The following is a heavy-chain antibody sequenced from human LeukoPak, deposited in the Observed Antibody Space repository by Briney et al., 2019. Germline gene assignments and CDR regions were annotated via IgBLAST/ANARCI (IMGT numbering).Heavy chain of an antibody. CDR1: GYTFTSYG. D-gene: IGHD3-10*01. V-gene: IGHV1-18*01. CDR2: ISAYNGNT. Sequence: ASVKVSCKASGYTFTSYGISWVRQAPGQGLEWMGWISAYNGNTNYAQKLQGRVTMTTDTSTSTAYMELRSLRSDDAAVYYCARDPYGSGGYGMDVWGQGTTVTVSS. J-gene: IGHJ6*02. CDR3: ARDPYGSGGYGMDV.